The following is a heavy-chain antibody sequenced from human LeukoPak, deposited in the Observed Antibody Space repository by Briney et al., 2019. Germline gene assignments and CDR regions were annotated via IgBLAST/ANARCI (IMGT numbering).Heavy chain of an antibody. J-gene: IGHJ4*02. CDR2: TSGDGITT. Sequence: GGSLRLSCAASGFTFLNYVIHWVRQAPGKGLEWVSLTSGDGITTYFADSVKGRFTISRDNSKSSLFLQMNSLRTEDTALYYCARDHVYGGADYWGQGTLVTVSS. CDR3: ARDHVYGGADY. D-gene: IGHD5/OR15-5a*01. V-gene: IGHV3-43*02. CDR1: GFTFLNYV.